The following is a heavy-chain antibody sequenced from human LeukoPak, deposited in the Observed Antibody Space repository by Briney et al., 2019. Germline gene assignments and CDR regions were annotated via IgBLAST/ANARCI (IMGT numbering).Heavy chain of an antibody. J-gene: IGHJ6*02. CDR3: AKDRLCSSTTCYLITYYYYRMDV. Sequence: GGSLRLSCSASGFTFSSYAMHWVRQAPGKGLEYVSAISSNGGSTYYADSVKGRFTISRDNSKNTLYLQMNSLRAEDTAVYYCAKDRLCSSTTCYLITYYYYRMDVWRQGTTVTVSS. D-gene: IGHD2-2*01. CDR2: ISSNGGST. V-gene: IGHV3-64*04. CDR1: GFTFSSYA.